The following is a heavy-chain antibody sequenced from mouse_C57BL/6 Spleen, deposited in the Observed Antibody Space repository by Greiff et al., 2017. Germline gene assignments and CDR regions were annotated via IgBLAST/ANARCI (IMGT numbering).Heavy chain of an antibody. V-gene: IGHV1-85*01. CDR2: IYPGAGST. CDR3: AREGSIPRAMDY. J-gene: IGHJ4*01. CDR1: GYTFTSYD. Sequence: QVQLQQSGPELVKPGASVTLSCKASGYTFTSYDINWVKQRPGQGLEWIGWIYPGAGSTKYNGKFKGQATLTVDTSSSTAYMELHSLTSADSAVYFCAREGSIPRAMDYWGQGTSVTVSS. D-gene: IGHD1-1*01.